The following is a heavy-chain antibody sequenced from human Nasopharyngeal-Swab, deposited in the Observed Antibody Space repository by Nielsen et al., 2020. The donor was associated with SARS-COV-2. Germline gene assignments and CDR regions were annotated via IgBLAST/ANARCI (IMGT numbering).Heavy chain of an antibody. J-gene: IGHJ6*02. Sequence: GGSLRLSCAASGFTFSNYNMNWVRQAPGKGLEWASSISSSTTYIYYADSVKGRFTISRDNAKNSLYLQMNSLRAEDTAVYYCARDGLDYDFWSAYFMDVWGQGTTVTVSS. CDR1: GFTFSNYN. CDR2: ISSSTTYI. CDR3: ARDGLDYDFWSAYFMDV. V-gene: IGHV3-21*01. D-gene: IGHD3-3*01.